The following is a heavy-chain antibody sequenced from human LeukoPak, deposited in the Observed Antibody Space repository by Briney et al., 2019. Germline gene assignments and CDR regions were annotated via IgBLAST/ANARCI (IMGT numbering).Heavy chain of an antibody. J-gene: IGHJ3*02. D-gene: IGHD3-22*01. CDR2: ISGSGGST. V-gene: IGHV3-23*01. CDR3: AKSSSGYTDALDI. CDR1: GFTFSSHA. Sequence: GGSLRLSCAASGFTFSSHAMSWVRQAPGKGLEWVSAISGSGGSTYYADSVKGRFTISGDNSKNTLYLQMNSLRAEDTAVYYCAKSSSGYTDALDIWGQGTMVTVSS.